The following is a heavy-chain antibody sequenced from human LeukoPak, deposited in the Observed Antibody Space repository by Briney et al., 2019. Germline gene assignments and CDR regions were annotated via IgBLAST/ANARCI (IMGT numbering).Heavy chain of an antibody. D-gene: IGHD4-17*01. CDR2: IYYSGGT. J-gene: IGHJ4*02. CDR3: ARQASNYGDSGFDH. Sequence: SGTLSLTCTVSGGSISSSSYYWGWMRQPPGEGLEGIGSIYYSGGTYYNPTLKTRVTLSVYPSKNQFSLKLSSVTTADTAVYYCARQASNYGDSGFDHWGQGTLDTVSS. CDR1: GGSISSSSYY. V-gene: IGHV4-39*01.